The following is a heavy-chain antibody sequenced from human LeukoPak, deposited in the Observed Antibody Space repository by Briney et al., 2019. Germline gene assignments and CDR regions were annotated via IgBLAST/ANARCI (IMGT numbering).Heavy chain of an antibody. D-gene: IGHD4-17*01. Sequence: ASVKVSCKASGYTFTGYYMHWVRQAPGQGLEWMGWISPESGATLYAPNFEGRVTLTKDTSNTTAYMELSRLTSDDTAVYYCARTDYGDCYDFWGQGTRVTVSS. CDR2: ISPESGAT. J-gene: IGHJ4*02. CDR3: ARTDYGDCYDF. CDR1: GYTFTGYY. V-gene: IGHV1-2*02.